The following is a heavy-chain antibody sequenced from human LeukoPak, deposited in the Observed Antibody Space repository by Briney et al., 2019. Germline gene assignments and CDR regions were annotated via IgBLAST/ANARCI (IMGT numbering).Heavy chain of an antibody. V-gene: IGHV3-21*01. CDR2: ISSSSSYI. Sequence: GGSLRLSCAASGFTFSSYSMNWVRQAPGKGLEWVSSISSSSSYIYYADSVKGRFTISRDNAKNSLYLQMNSLRAEDTAVYYCARGHGDRDAFDIWGQGTTVTVSS. CDR3: ARGHGDRDAFDI. CDR1: GFTFSSYS. D-gene: IGHD4-17*01. J-gene: IGHJ3*02.